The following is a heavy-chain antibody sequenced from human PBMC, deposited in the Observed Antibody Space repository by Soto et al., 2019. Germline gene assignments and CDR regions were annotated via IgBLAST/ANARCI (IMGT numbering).Heavy chain of an antibody. CDR2: ISSNSDKT. Sequence: VVLVESGGGLVSPGGSLRLSCVASGFRFSEHSMNWVGQAPGKGLQWISYISSNSDKTYYADSVKGRFTVSRDNAKNALFLQMNSLRDDDTATYYCARLPKGSLVTAWGQGARVTVSS. V-gene: IGHV3-48*02. D-gene: IGHD2-21*02. J-gene: IGHJ4*02. CDR3: ARLPKGSLVTA. CDR1: GFRFSEHS.